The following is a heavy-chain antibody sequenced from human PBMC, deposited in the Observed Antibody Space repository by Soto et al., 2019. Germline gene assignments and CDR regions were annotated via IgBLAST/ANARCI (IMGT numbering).Heavy chain of an antibody. V-gene: IGHV3-23*01. Sequence: PGGSLRLSCAASGFTFSSYAMSWVRQAPGKGLEWVSAISGSGGSTYYADSVKGRFTISRDNSKNTLYLQMNSLRSEDTAVYYCARFNWNPLKITHDAFDIWGQGTMVTVSS. CDR3: ARFNWNPLKITHDAFDI. J-gene: IGHJ3*02. D-gene: IGHD1-20*01. CDR2: ISGSGGST. CDR1: GFTFSSYA.